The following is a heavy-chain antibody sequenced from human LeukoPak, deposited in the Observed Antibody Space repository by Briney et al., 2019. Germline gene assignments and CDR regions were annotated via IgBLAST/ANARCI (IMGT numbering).Heavy chain of an antibody. Sequence: ASVTVSFTASGYTFTIYGISWGRQAPGQGLGWMGWISAYNGNTNYAQKLQGRVTITTDTSTSTAYMELRSLRSDDTAVYYCARDHDFWSGEPDYWGQGTLVTVSS. D-gene: IGHD3-3*01. CDR1: GYTFTIYG. J-gene: IGHJ4*02. V-gene: IGHV1-18*01. CDR3: ARDHDFWSGEPDY. CDR2: ISAYNGNT.